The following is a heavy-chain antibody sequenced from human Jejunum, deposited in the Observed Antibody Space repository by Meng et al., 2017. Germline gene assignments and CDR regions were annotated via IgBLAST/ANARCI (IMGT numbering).Heavy chain of an antibody. Sequence: QVQLGEAAVEVKEPGASVKVSGKASGYTFTDYYLYWVRQAPGQGLEWMGRINTRTGGTIYTQKFYGRVTMTRDTSISTAYMELSRLRSDDTAVYYCARELISYAFDYWGQGSLVTVSS. D-gene: IGHD1-26*01. CDR1: GYTFTDYY. CDR3: ARELISYAFDY. V-gene: IGHV1-2*06. CDR2: INTRTGGT. J-gene: IGHJ4*02.